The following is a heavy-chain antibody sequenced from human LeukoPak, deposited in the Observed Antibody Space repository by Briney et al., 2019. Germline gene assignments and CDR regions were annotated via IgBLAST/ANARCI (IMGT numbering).Heavy chain of an antibody. D-gene: IGHD1-26*01. CDR1: GFIFTSYA. J-gene: IGHJ3*02. Sequence: GGSLRLSCAASGFIFTSYALSWARQAPGKGLEWVSFISNSGSSTYYADSVKGRFTISRDNSKNTLYLQMNSLRADDTAVYYCAKSYSGSRGAFDIWGQGTMVTVSS. CDR3: AKSYSGSRGAFDI. CDR2: ISNSGSST. V-gene: IGHV3-23*01.